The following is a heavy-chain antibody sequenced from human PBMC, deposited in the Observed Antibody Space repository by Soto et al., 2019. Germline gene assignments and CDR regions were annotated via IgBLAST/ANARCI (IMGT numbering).Heavy chain of an antibody. CDR3: ARGPGGPDGPGDY. V-gene: IGHV1-3*01. D-gene: IGHD2-15*01. CDR1: GYTFTSYA. CDR2: INAGNGNT. Sequence: QVQLVQSGAEVKKPGASVKVSCKASGYTFTSYAMHWVRHAPGQRLEWMGWINAGNGNTKYSQKFQGRVTITRDTSASTAYMELSSLRSEDTAVYCCARGPGGPDGPGDYWGQGTLVTVSS. J-gene: IGHJ4*02.